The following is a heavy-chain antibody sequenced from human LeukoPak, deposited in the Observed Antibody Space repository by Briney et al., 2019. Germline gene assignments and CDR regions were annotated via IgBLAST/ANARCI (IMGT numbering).Heavy chain of an antibody. J-gene: IGHJ3*02. Sequence: ASVKVSCKASGGTFSSYAISWVRQAPGQGREWMGGIIPMFGTANYAQKFQGRVTITTDKSTSTAYMELSSLRSEDTAVYYCARDGSAPTPDAFDIWGQGTMVTVSS. V-gene: IGHV1-69*05. CDR1: GGTFSSYA. CDR3: ARDGSAPTPDAFDI. CDR2: IIPMFGTA. D-gene: IGHD2-15*01.